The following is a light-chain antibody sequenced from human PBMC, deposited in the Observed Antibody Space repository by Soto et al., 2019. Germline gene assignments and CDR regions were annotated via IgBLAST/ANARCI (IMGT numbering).Light chain of an antibody. Sequence: DIQMTQSPSSLSASVGDRVTISCRASQYIDNFLNWYQWRPGKAPKFLIFAASSLEGGISSRFSGSGSGTEFTLTIINLQPEDFATYYCQQSYSAPPPFGQGTRVEMK. CDR2: AAS. J-gene: IGKJ2*01. CDR1: QYIDNF. CDR3: QQSYSAPPP. V-gene: IGKV1-39*01.